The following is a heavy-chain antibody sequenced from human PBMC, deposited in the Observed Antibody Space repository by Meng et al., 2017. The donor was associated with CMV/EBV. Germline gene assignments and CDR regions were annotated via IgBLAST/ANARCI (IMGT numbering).Heavy chain of an antibody. Sequence: GGSLRLSCAASGFTFSSYWMHWVRQAPGKGLVWVSRINSDGSSTSYADSVKGRFTISRDNAKNTLYLQMNSLRAEDTALYYCAKDISYSGSYHAFDYWGQGTLVTVSS. CDR1: GFTFSSYW. CDR2: INSDGSST. D-gene: IGHD1-26*01. CDR3: AKDISYSGSYHAFDY. J-gene: IGHJ4*02. V-gene: IGHV3-74*01.